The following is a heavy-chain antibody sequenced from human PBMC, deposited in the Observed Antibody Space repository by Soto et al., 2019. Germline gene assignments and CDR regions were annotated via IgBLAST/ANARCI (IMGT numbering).Heavy chain of an antibody. Sequence: PSETLSLTCTVSGGSISSYYWSWIRQPPGKGLEWIGYIYYSGSTNYNPSLKSRVTISVDTSKNQFSLKLCSVTAADTAVYYCARTWGYSSITFDYWGQGTLVTVSS. CDR1: GGSISSYY. J-gene: IGHJ4*02. CDR2: IYYSGST. V-gene: IGHV4-59*01. D-gene: IGHD6-13*01. CDR3: ARTWGYSSITFDY.